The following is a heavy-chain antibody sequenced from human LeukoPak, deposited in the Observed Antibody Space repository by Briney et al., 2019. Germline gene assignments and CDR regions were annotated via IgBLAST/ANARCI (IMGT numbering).Heavy chain of an antibody. CDR2: AYWNNDR. J-gene: IGHJ4*02. CDR1: GFSLSNTGVA. V-gene: IGHV2-5*01. CDR3: AHKGRGSGSYTM. Sequence: SGPTLVKPTQTLTLTCNFSGFSLSNTGVAVGWIRQSPGKALEWLAVAYWNNDRSYGPSLKSRLTITKDTSKNQVVLKMTNVDPVDTATYYCAHKGRGSGSYTMWGQGTLVTVSS. D-gene: IGHD3-10*01.